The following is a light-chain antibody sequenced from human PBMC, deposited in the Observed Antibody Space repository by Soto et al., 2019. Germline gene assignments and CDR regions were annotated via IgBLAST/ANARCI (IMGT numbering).Light chain of an antibody. CDR1: SSNIGAGYD. J-gene: IGLJ2*01. V-gene: IGLV1-40*01. Sequence: QAVVTQPPSVSGAPGQRVTISCTGSSSNIGAGYDVHWYQQLPGTAPKLLISGNSNRPSGVSDRFSGSKSGTSASLAITGLQAEDEADYYCQSYDTSLSGSVFGGGTKLTVL. CDR3: QSYDTSLSGSV. CDR2: GNS.